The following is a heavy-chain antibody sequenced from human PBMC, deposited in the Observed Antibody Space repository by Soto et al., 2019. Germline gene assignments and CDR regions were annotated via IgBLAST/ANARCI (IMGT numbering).Heavy chain of an antibody. CDR1: GFTFSNYA. D-gene: IGHD3-22*01. CDR2: ISGSGGIT. J-gene: IGHJ4*02. V-gene: IGHV3-23*01. CDR3: AKTASPHFGSSGYYDN. Sequence: EVQLLESGGGLVQPGGSLRLSCAASGFTFSNYAITWVRQAPGKGLECVSGISGSGGITYYADSVKGRFTISRDNSKNTLYLQMNSLRAEDTAVYYCAKTASPHFGSSGYYDNWGQGSLVIVSS.